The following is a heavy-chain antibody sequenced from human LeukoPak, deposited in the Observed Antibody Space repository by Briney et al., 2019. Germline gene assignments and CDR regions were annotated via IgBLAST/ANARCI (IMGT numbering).Heavy chain of an antibody. Sequence: SETLSLTCTVSGGSISSYYWSWIRQPPGKGLEWIGYIYYSGSTNYNPSLKSRVTISVDTSKNQFSLKLSSVTAADTAVYYCAREAYYYDSSGQLRVFDYWGQGTLVTVSS. V-gene: IGHV4-59*01. CDR2: IYYSGST. D-gene: IGHD3-22*01. CDR3: AREAYYYDSSGQLRVFDY. CDR1: GGSISSYY. J-gene: IGHJ4*02.